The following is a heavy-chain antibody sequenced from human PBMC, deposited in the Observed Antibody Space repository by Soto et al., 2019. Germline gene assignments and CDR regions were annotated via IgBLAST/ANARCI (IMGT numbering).Heavy chain of an antibody. D-gene: IGHD3-10*01. Sequence: VQLQESGPGLVKPSQTLSLTCTVSGGSISSGGYYWSWIRQHPGKGLEWIGYIYYSGSTYYNPSLKSRVTXXVXTXXNQFSLKLSSVTAADTAVYYCARDPSYYYGSGSPHWGQGTLVTVSS. V-gene: IGHV4-31*03. J-gene: IGHJ4*02. CDR2: IYYSGST. CDR1: GGSISSGGYY. CDR3: ARDPSYYYGSGSPH.